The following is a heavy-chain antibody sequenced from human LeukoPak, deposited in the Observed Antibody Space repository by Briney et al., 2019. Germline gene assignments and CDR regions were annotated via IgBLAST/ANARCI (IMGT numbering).Heavy chain of an antibody. V-gene: IGHV3-74*01. Sequence: GGSLRLSCAASGLTFSNYWMHWVRQAPGKGLVWVSRINTDGSITIYADSVKGRFTISRDNAKNTLNLQMNSLRAEDTAVYYCARVSDGSFYINYWGQGTLVTVSS. CDR1: GLTFSNYW. J-gene: IGHJ4*02. CDR3: ARVSDGSFYINY. CDR2: INTDGSIT. D-gene: IGHD1-26*01.